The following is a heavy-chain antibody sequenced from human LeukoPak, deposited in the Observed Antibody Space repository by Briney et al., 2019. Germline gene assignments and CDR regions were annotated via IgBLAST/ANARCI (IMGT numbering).Heavy chain of an antibody. Sequence: EGSPRLSCAASGFTFSDHYMDWVRQAPGKGLEWVGRIRNKANRYTTEYAASVKGRFTFSRDDSKNSLYLQMNSLKTEDTAMYYCARTSGSYSGGAFDIWGRGTMVTVSS. D-gene: IGHD1-26*01. J-gene: IGHJ3*02. V-gene: IGHV3-72*01. CDR2: IRNKANRYTT. CDR1: GFTFSDHY. CDR3: ARTSGSYSGGAFDI.